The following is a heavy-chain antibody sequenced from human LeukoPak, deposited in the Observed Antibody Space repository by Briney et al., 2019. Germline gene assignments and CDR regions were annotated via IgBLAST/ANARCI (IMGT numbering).Heavy chain of an antibody. D-gene: IGHD6-13*01. CDR2: ISAYNGNT. CDR1: GYTFTSYG. J-gene: IGHJ5*02. CDR3: ARFVGYSSSWNNWFDP. V-gene: IGHV1-18*01. Sequence: ASVNVSCKASGYTFTSYGISWVRQAPGQGLEWMGWISAYNGNTNYAQKLQGRVTMTTDTSTSTAYMELRSLRSDDTAVYYCARFVGYSSSWNNWFDPWGQGTLVTVSS.